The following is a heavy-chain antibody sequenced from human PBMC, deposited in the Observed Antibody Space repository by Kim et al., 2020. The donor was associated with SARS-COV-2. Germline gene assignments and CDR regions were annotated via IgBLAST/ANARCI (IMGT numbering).Heavy chain of an antibody. CDR3: APNHGGKIEMP. CDR2: INHSGST. Sequence: SETLSLTCAVYGGSFSGYYWSWIRQPPGKGLEWIGEINHSGSTNYNPSLKSRVTISVDTSKNQFSLKLSSVTAADTAVYYCAPNHGGKIEMPWGQGTMVTVSS. CDR1: GGSFSGYY. V-gene: IGHV4-34*01. D-gene: IGHD2-2*01. J-gene: IGHJ3*01.